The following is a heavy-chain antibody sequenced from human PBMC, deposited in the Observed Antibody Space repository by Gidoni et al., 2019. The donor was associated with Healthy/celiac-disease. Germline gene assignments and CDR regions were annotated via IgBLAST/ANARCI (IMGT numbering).Heavy chain of an antibody. CDR2: ISSSSSTI. Sequence: EVQLVESGGGLVQPGGSLRLSCAASGFTFSSYSMNWVRQAPGKGLEWVSYISSSSSTIYYADSVKGRFTISRDNAKNSLYLQMNSLRDEDTAVYYCARNSRPWIQVEGDYYYGMDVWGQGTTVTVSS. CDR1: GFTFSSYS. V-gene: IGHV3-48*02. J-gene: IGHJ6*02. CDR3: ARNSRPWIQVEGDYYYGMDV. D-gene: IGHD5-18*01.